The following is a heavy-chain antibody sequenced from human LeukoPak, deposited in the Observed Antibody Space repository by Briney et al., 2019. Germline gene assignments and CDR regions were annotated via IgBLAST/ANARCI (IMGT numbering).Heavy chain of an antibody. CDR3: ARETEAFDY. V-gene: IGHV3-30*03. J-gene: IGHJ4*02. CDR2: ISYGGTDK. Sequence: GGSLRLSCAASGFTFSNYGMHWVRQAPGEGLEWVALISYGGTDKKYADSVKGRFTISRDNSKNSLYLQMNSLRTEDTAVYYCARETEAFDYWGQGTLVTVSS. CDR1: GFTFSNYG.